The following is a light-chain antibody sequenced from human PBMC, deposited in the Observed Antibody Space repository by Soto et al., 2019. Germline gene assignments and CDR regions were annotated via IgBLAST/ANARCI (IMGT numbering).Light chain of an antibody. CDR2: RAS. CDR3: QQYGNAPFT. CDR1: QSINSN. Sequence: IVMTQSPATLSVSPGERATLSCRASQSINSNLAWYQQKPGQAPRLLMFRASIRATGFPARFSGSGSGTEFTLTISRLEPEDFAVYYCQQYGNAPFTFGPGTKVDIK. J-gene: IGKJ3*01. V-gene: IGKV3-15*01.